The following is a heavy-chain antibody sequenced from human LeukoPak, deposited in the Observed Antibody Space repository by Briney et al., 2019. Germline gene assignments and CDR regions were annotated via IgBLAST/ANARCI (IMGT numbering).Heavy chain of an antibody. CDR2: FDPEDGET. CDR1: GYTLTELS. CDR3: ATDLGPRYYGRRSLRAFDI. Sequence: ASVKVSCKVSGYTLTELSMHWVRQAPGKGLEWMGGFDPEDGETIYAQKFQGRVTMTEDTSTDTAYMELSSLRSEDTAVYYCATDLGPRYYGRRSLRAFDIWGQGTMVTVSS. D-gene: IGHD3-10*01. V-gene: IGHV1-24*01. J-gene: IGHJ3*02.